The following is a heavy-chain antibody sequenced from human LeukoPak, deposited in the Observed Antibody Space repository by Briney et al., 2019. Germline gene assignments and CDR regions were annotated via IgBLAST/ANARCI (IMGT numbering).Heavy chain of an antibody. D-gene: IGHD1-26*01. Sequence: PGGSLRLSCAASGFTFSTSAMNWVRQAPGKGLEWVSGISGSGGSTYYADSVKGRFTISRDNAKNSLYLQMNSLRDEDTAVYYCASSGSYRFDYWGQGTLVTVSS. V-gene: IGHV3-23*01. J-gene: IGHJ4*02. CDR3: ASSGSYRFDY. CDR2: ISGSGGST. CDR1: GFTFSTSA.